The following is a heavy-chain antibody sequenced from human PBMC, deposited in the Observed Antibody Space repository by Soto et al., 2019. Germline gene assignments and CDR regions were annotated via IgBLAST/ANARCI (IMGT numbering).Heavy chain of an antibody. J-gene: IGHJ6*02. CDR2: ISGGGERT. CDR3: AKDDIVVVPAASGYGMDV. Sequence: EVQLLESGGGLAQPGGSLRLSCAASGFTFTDYAMSWVRQAPGKGLEWVSAISGGGERTYYADSVKGRFTISRDNSKNSLYLQMNSLRAEDTAVYYCAKDDIVVVPAASGYGMDVWGQGTTVTVSS. CDR1: GFTFTDYA. D-gene: IGHD2-2*01. V-gene: IGHV3-23*01.